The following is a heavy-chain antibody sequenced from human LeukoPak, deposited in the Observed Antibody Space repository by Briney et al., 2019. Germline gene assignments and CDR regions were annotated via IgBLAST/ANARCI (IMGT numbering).Heavy chain of an antibody. D-gene: IGHD3-22*01. CDR2: IYYSGST. CDR1: GGSISSYY. CDR3: ARDRGNYYDSSFFYY. V-gene: IGHV4-59*01. Sequence: SETLSLTCTLSGGSISSYYWRWIRQPPGKGLEWIGYIYYSGSTNYNPSLKSRVTISVDTSKNQFSLKLSSVTAADTAVYYCARDRGNYYDSSFFYYWGQGTLVTVSS. J-gene: IGHJ4*02.